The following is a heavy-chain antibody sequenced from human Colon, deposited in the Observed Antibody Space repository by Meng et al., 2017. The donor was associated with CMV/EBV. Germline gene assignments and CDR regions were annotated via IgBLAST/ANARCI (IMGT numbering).Heavy chain of an antibody. J-gene: IGHJ6*02. CDR2: ITPYNGNT. CDR1: GYRFTDFG. D-gene: IGHD1-1*01. CDR3: ARVYNWNNLFFYTMDV. V-gene: IGHV1-18*04. Sequence: ASVKVSRKASGYRFTDFGITWVRQAPGQGLEWVGWITPYNGNTEYDQKFQDRVTMTKDTSTSTVYMELRSLRPNDTAVYFCARVYNWNNLFFYTMDVWGQGTAVTVSS.